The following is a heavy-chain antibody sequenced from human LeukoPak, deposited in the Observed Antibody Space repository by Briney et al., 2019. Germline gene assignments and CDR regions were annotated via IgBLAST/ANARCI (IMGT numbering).Heavy chain of an antibody. Sequence: VSVKVSCKASGYTFTGYYMHWVRQAPGQGLEWMGWINPNSGGTNYAQKFQGRVTMTRDTSISTAYMELSRLRSDDTAVYYCARADYYGSGSYYIGNWFDPWGQGTLVTVSS. CDR3: ARADYYGSGSYYIGNWFDP. CDR2: INPNSGGT. CDR1: GYTFTGYY. D-gene: IGHD3-10*01. J-gene: IGHJ5*02. V-gene: IGHV1-2*02.